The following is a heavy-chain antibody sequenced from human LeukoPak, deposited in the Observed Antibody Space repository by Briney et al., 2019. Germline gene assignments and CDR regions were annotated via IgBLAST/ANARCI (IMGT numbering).Heavy chain of an antibody. CDR3: AKGRFWDY. CDR2: ISYDGSNK. Sequence: GGSLRLSCAASGFTFSSYGMHWVRQAPGKGLEWVAVISYDGSNKYYADSVKGRFTISRDNSKNTLYLQMNSLRAEDTAVYYCAKGRFWDYWGQGTLVTVSS. V-gene: IGHV3-30*18. CDR1: GFTFSSYG. D-gene: IGHD2/OR15-2a*01. J-gene: IGHJ4*02.